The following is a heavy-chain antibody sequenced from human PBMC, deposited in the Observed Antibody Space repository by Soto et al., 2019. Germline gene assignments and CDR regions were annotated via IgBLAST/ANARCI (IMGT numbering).Heavy chain of an antibody. D-gene: IGHD6-13*01. V-gene: IGHV4-31*03. J-gene: IGHJ4*02. CDR2: IYYSGST. CDR3: ATSPIAAAAPMIYFDY. CDR1: GGSISSGGYY. Sequence: QVQLQESGPGLVKPSQTLSLTCTVSGGSISSGGYYWSWIRQHPGKGLEWIGYIYYSGSTYYNPSLKSRVTISVDTSKNQFSLKLSSVTAADTAVYYCATSPIAAAAPMIYFDYWGQGTLVTVSS.